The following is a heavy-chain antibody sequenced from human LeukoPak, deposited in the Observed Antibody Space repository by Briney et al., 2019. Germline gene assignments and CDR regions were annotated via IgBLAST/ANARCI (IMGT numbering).Heavy chain of an antibody. CDR3: ARRAGAYSHPYDY. CDR1: GFTFSSYS. D-gene: IGHD4/OR15-4a*01. V-gene: IGHV3-23*01. Sequence: GGSLRLSCAASGFTFSSYSMNWVRQAPGKGLEWVSSIAGSDAGTYFADSVKGRFAISRDNSKNTLFLQMNSLRADDTAVYYCARRAGAYSHPYDYWGQGTLVTVSS. J-gene: IGHJ4*02. CDR2: IAGSDAGT.